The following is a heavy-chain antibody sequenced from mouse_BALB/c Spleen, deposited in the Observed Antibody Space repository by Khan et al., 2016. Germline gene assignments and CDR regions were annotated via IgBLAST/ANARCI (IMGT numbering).Heavy chain of an antibody. CDR2: INYSGGT. V-gene: IGHV3-2*02. D-gene: IGHD1-1*01. CDR1: GYSITSDYA. J-gene: IGHJ3*01. CDR3: ARDYYGSSFFDY. Sequence: EVQLQESGPGLVKPSQSLSLTCTVTGYSITSDYAWNWIRQFPGDKLEWMAYINYSGGTSYNPSLKSRLSITRDTSKNQFFLQLNSVTAEDTATYYGARDYYGSSFFDYWGQGTLVTVSA.